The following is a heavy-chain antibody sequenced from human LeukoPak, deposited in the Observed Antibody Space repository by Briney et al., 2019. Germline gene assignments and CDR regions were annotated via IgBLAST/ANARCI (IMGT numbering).Heavy chain of an antibody. Sequence: GGSLRLSCAASGFTFSSYWMSWVRQAPGKGLEWMANIKQDGSEKYYVDSVKGRFTISRDNAKNSLYLQMNSLRAEDTAVYYCARDGLRWDFYYYYMDVWGKGTTVTVSS. D-gene: IGHD1-26*01. CDR3: ARDGLRWDFYYYYMDV. CDR1: GFTFSSYW. CDR2: IKQDGSEK. V-gene: IGHV3-7*01. J-gene: IGHJ6*03.